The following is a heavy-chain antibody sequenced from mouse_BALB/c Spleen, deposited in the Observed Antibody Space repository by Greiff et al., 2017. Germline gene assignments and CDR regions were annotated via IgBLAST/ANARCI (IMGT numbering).Heavy chain of an antibody. D-gene: IGHD2-3*01. CDR2: IYPGDGDT. Sequence: VQLQQSGAELVRPGSSVKISCKASGYAFSSYWMNWVKQRPGQGLEWIGQIYPGDGDTNYNGKFKGKATLTADKSSSTAYMQLSSLTSEDSAVYYCTRGGLSMTLFDYWGQGTTLTVSS. J-gene: IGHJ2*01. CDR1: GYAFSSYW. CDR3: TRGGLSMTLFDY. V-gene: IGHV1-80*01.